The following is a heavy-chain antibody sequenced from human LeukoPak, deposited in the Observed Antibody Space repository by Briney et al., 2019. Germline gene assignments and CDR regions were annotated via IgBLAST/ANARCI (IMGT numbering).Heavy chain of an antibody. CDR2: INPNSGGT. CDR3: ARDGRIRYFDWLLSSEFDY. Sequence: GASVKVSCKASGGTFSSYAISWVRQAPGQGLEWMGWINPNSGGTNYAQKFQGRVTMTRDTSISTAYMELSRLRSDDTAVYYCARDGRIRYFDWLLSSEFDYWGQGTLVTVSS. J-gene: IGHJ4*02. D-gene: IGHD3-9*01. CDR1: GGTFSSYA. V-gene: IGHV1-2*02.